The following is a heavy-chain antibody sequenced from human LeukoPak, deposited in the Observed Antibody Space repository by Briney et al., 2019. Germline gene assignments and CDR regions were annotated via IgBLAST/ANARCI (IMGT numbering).Heavy chain of an antibody. D-gene: IGHD4-17*01. Sequence: ASVKVSCKASGFTFTSSAMQWVRQARGQGLEWMGWINPNSGGTNYAQKFQGRVTMTRDTSISTAYMELSRLRSDDTAVYYCARGMTTAGGFDPWGQGTLVTVSS. CDR1: GFTFTSSA. V-gene: IGHV1-2*02. CDR3: ARGMTTAGGFDP. CDR2: INPNSGGT. J-gene: IGHJ5*02.